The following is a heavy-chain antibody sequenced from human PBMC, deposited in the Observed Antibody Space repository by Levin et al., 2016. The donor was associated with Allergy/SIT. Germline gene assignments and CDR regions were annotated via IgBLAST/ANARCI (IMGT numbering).Heavy chain of an antibody. D-gene: IGHD3-10*01. CDR3: ARSGEIMMDYYHYGMDV. V-gene: IGHV1-18*01. J-gene: IGHJ6*02. CDR1: GYTFSSYG. Sequence: ASVKVSCKASGYTFSSYGVYWVRQAPGQGLEWMGWISVYSGNTNYAQKLQGRLSVTADTSTSTAYMELSSLRSEDTAVYYCARSGEIMMDYYHYGMDVWGQGTTVTVSS. CDR2: ISVYSGNT.